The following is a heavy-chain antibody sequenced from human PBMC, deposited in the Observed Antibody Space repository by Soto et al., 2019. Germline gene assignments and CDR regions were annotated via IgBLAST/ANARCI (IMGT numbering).Heavy chain of an antibody. Sequence: QVQLVESGGGVVQPGRSLRLSCAASGFTFSSYGMHWVRQAPGKGLEWVAVISYDGSNKYYADSVKGRFTISRDNSKNTLYLQMNSLRAEDTAVYYCAKARPNEPLLLDYWGQGTLVTVSS. V-gene: IGHV3-30*18. CDR1: GFTFSSYG. J-gene: IGHJ4*02. CDR3: AKARPNEPLLLDY. CDR2: ISYDGSNK. D-gene: IGHD2-15*01.